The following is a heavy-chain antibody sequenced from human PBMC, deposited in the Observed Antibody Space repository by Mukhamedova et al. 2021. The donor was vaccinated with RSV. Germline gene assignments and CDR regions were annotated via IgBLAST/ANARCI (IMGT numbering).Heavy chain of an antibody. V-gene: IGHV4-59*01. Sequence: SWIRQPPGKGPEWIGYIYYSGSTNYNPFLKSRVTLSVDTSKNLLSLKLISVTAADTAVYYCASGFISYYYDRSGSLVGFDIGGQG. D-gene: IGHD3-22*01. J-gene: IGHJ3*02. CDR2: IYYSGST. CDR3: ASGFISYYYDRSGSLVGFDI.